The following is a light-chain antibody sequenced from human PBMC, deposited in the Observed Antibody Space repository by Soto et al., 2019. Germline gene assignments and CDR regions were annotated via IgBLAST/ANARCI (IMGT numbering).Light chain of an antibody. CDR3: CSHAGRHFL. Sequence: QSALTQPRSVSGSPGQAVTISCTGTSSDVGGYNYVSWYQQHPCKAPKLMIYYVSPLPSGVPHRFSGSKSGNTDSLNISGIQAADEAASYCCSHAGRHFLFCGGTKLTVL. V-gene: IGLV2-11*01. CDR1: SSDVGGYNY. J-gene: IGLJ2*01. CDR2: YVS.